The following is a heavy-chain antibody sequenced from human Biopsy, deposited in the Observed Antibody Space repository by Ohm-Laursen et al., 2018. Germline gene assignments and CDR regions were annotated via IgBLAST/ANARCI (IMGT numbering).Heavy chain of an antibody. CDR2: IVVGSGHT. V-gene: IGHV1-58*01. Sequence: SVSAFCQASGFTFSSSAAQWVRQARGHRLEWLGWIVVGSGHTNYAQKFQERVTITRDMSTSTAYMELTSLRSEDTAVYYCAATSTLYYYYYAMDVWDQGTTITVSS. CDR3: AATSTLYYYYYAMDV. J-gene: IGHJ6*02. CDR1: GFTFSSSA.